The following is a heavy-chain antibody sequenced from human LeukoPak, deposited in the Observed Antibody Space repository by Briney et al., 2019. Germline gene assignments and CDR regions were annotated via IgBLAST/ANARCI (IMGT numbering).Heavy chain of an antibody. V-gene: IGHV3-74*01. CDR1: GFTFSSYW. Sequence: GGSLRLSCAASGFTFSSYWMHWVRQAPGKGLVWVSRINSDGSSTSYADSVKGRFTISRDSAKNTPYLQMNSLRAEDTAVYYCARDRGSSGWYTHYYYYYYTDVWGKGTTVTVSS. J-gene: IGHJ6*03. CDR3: ARDRGSSGWYTHYYYYYYTDV. D-gene: IGHD6-19*01. CDR2: INSDGSST.